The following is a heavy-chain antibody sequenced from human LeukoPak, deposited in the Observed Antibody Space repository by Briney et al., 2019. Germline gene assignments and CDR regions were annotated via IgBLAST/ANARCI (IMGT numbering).Heavy chain of an antibody. D-gene: IGHD3-9*01. CDR1: GYTFTSYD. Sequence: GASVKVSCKASGYTFTSYDINWVRQATGQGLEWMGWMNPNSGNTGYAQKFQGRVTMTRNTSISTAYMELSSLRSEDTAVYYCARVTHDYDILTGYYEGDYWGQGTLVTVSS. J-gene: IGHJ4*02. CDR2: MNPNSGNT. CDR3: ARVTHDYDILTGYYEGDY. V-gene: IGHV1-8*01.